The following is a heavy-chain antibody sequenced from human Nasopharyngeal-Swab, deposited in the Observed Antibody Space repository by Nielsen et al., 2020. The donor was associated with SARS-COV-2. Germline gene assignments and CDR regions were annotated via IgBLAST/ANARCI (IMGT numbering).Heavy chain of an antibody. D-gene: IGHD7-27*01. CDR3: NTGPRVRAWAYYFDF. V-gene: IGHV3-15*01. J-gene: IGHJ4*02. CDR2: IKSKTDGGTI. Sequence: WIRQPPGKGLEWVGRIKSKTDGGTIEYAAPVKGRFTISRDDSKSTLYLQMNSLKTEDTAVYYCNTGPRVRAWAYYFDFWGQGTLVTVSS.